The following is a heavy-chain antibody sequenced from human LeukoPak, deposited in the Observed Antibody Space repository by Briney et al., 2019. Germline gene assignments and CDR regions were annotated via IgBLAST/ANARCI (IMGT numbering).Heavy chain of an antibody. V-gene: IGHV4-34*01. J-gene: IGHJ6*03. D-gene: IGHD3-3*01. Sequence: SETLSLTCAVYGGSFSGYYWSWIRQPPGKGLEWIGEINHSGSTNYNPSLKSRVTISVDTSRNQFSLKLSSVTAADTAVYYCAREPYYDFWSGYYNYYYYYMDVWGKGTTVTVSS. CDR2: INHSGST. CDR1: GGSFSGYY. CDR3: AREPYYDFWSGYYNYYYYYMDV.